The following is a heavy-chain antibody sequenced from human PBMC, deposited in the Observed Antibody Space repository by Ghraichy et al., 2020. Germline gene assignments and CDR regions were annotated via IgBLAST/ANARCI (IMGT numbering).Heavy chain of an antibody. CDR1: GGSISSYY. V-gene: IGHV4-59*01. CDR3: ARRSGSYAEGWFDP. D-gene: IGHD1-26*01. J-gene: IGHJ5*02. Sequence: SETRSLTCTVSGGSISSYYWSWIRQPPGKGLEWIGYIYYSGSTNYNPSLKSRVTISVDTSKNQFSLKLSSVTAADTAVYYCARRSGSYAEGWFDPWGQGTLVTVSS. CDR2: IYYSGST.